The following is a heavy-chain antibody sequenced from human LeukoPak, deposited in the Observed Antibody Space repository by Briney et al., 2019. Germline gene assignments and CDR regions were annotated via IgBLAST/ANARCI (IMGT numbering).Heavy chain of an antibody. Sequence: PGGSLRLFCAASGFAVSSNYMSWVRQAPGKGLEWVSVIYSGDITYYADSVKGRFTISRDNAKNSLYLQMNSLRAEDTGLYYCAASIAYRSSWFADYWGQGTLVTVSS. CDR2: IYSGDIT. D-gene: IGHD6-13*01. V-gene: IGHV3-53*01. CDR3: AASIAYRSSWFADY. CDR1: GFAVSSNY. J-gene: IGHJ4*02.